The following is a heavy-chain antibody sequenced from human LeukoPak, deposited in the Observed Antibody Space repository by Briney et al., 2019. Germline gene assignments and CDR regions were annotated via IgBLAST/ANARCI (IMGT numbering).Heavy chain of an antibody. CDR2: ISSSGSTI. Sequence: AGGSLRLSCAASGFTFSSYEMNWVRQAPGKGLEWVSYISSSGSTIYYADSVKGRFTISRDNAKNSLYLQMNSLRAEDTAVYYCARDRLWFGELFDYWGQGTLVTVSS. J-gene: IGHJ4*02. CDR1: GFTFSSYE. V-gene: IGHV3-48*03. CDR3: ARDRLWFGELFDY. D-gene: IGHD3-10*01.